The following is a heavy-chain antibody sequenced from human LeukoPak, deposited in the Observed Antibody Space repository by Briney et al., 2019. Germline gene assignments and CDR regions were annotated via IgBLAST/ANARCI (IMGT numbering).Heavy chain of an antibody. CDR1: GLTFSSYN. Sequence: GGSLRLSCAVSGLTFSSYNMNWVRQAPGKGLEWVSSISSGSNYIYYADSVKGRFTVSRDNAKNSLYLQMNSLRAEDTAVYYCARDWCDYWGQGTLVTVSS. CDR2: ISSGSNYI. V-gene: IGHV3-21*01. J-gene: IGHJ4*02. CDR3: ARDWCDY. D-gene: IGHD2-15*01.